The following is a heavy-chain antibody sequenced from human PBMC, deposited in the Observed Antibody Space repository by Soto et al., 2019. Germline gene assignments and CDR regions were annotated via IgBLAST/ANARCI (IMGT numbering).Heavy chain of an antibody. V-gene: IGHV3-21*01. J-gene: IGHJ6*03. CDR1: GFTFSSYS. D-gene: IGHD5-12*01. Sequence: GGSLRLSCAASGFTFSSYSMNWVRQAPGKGLEWVSSISSSSSYIYYADSVKGRFTISRDNAKNSLYLQMNSLRAEDTAVYYCARDESGYEKTYYYYYMDVWGKGTTVTVSS. CDR2: ISSSSSYI. CDR3: ARDESGYEKTYYYYYMDV.